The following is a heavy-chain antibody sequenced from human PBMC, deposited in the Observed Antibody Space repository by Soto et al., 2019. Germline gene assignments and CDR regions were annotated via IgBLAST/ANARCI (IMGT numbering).Heavy chain of an antibody. D-gene: IGHD3-9*01. J-gene: IGHJ4*02. CDR2: ISYDGSNK. V-gene: IGHV3-30-3*01. CDR3: ARDRYGTSYFDY. CDR1: GFTFSSYA. Sequence: LRLSCAASGFTFSSYAMHWVRQAPGKGLEWVAVISYDGSNKYYADSVKGRFTISRDNSKNTLYLQMNSLRAEDTAVYYCARDRYGTSYFDYWGQGTLVTVSS.